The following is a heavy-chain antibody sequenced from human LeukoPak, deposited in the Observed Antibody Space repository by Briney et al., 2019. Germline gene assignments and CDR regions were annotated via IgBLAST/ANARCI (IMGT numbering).Heavy chain of an antibody. V-gene: IGHV4-39*01. Sequence: SETLSLTCTVSGGSISSSSYYWGWIRQPPGKGLEWIGSIYYSGSTYYNPSLKSRVTISVDTSKNQFSLKLSPVTAADTAVYYCARLRYCSSTSCYFWFDPWGQGTLVTVSS. J-gene: IGHJ5*02. CDR1: GGSISSSSYY. CDR2: IYYSGST. D-gene: IGHD2-2*01. CDR3: ARLRYCSSTSCYFWFDP.